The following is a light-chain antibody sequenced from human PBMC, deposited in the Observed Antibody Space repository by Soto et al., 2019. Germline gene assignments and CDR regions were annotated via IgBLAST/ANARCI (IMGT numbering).Light chain of an antibody. CDR1: NVGSKS. J-gene: IGLJ1*01. CDR2: DDS. CDR3: QVWDTSSDQGV. V-gene: IGLV3-21*02. Sequence: SYELTQPPSVSVSPGQTATVTCGGNNVGSKSVHWYQQKPGQAPVLVVYDDSDRPSGIPERFSGSNSGNTATLTISRVEAGDEADYYCQVWDTSSDQGVFGTGTKVTVL.